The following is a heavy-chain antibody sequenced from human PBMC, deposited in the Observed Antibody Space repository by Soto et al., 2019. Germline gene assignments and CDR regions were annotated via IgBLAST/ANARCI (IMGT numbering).Heavy chain of an antibody. Sequence: ASVKVSCKTSGYTFSSHYIHWVRQAPGQGLEWMGLMNPSGGSTDYAQKFQGRLTMTRDTSTSTVYMELSSLTSEDTAVYYCARLNYGGSSAWFDPWGQGTLVTVSS. CDR1: GYTFSSHY. J-gene: IGHJ5*02. V-gene: IGHV1-46*01. CDR3: ARLNYGGSSAWFDP. D-gene: IGHD2-15*01. CDR2: MNPSGGST.